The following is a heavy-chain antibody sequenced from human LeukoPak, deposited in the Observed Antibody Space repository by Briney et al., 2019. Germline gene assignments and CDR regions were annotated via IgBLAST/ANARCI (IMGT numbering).Heavy chain of an antibody. CDR3: ATVAMEDWYFDL. J-gene: IGHJ2*01. CDR2: ISSSGSTI. V-gene: IGHV3-48*02. Sequence: GGSLRLSCVASGYTFRSYSMNWVRQAPGKGLEWVSYISSSGSTIYYADAVKGRFTISRDNAKNSLYLQMSSLRDEDTAVYYCATVAMEDWYFDLWGRGTLVTVSS. CDR1: GYTFRSYS. D-gene: IGHD5-18*01.